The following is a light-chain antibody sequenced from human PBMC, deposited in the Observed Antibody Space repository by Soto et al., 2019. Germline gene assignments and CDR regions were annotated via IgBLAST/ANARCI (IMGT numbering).Light chain of an antibody. V-gene: IGKV3-20*01. CDR3: QQYGSSPFT. CDR2: GAS. CDR1: QSVSSSY. Sequence: EIVLTQSPGTLSLSPGEGATLSCRVSQSVSSSYLAWFLQKPGQAPRLLIYGASSRATGIPDRFSGSGSGTDFTLTISRLEPEDFAVYYCQQYGSSPFTFGPGTKVDIK. J-gene: IGKJ3*01.